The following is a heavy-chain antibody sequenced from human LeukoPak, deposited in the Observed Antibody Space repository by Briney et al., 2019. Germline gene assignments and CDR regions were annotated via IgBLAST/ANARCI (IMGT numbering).Heavy chain of an antibody. CDR3: AKATSAYYDILTGPLEV. J-gene: IGHJ6*02. CDR2: IYSGGST. D-gene: IGHD3-9*01. V-gene: IGHV3-53*05. CDR1: GFTVSSNY. Sequence: GGSLRLSCAASGFTVSSNYMSWVRQAPGKGLEWVSVIYSGGSTYYADSVKGRFTISRDNSKNSLYLQMNSPRTEDTALYYCAKATSAYYDILTGPLEVWGQGTTVTVSS.